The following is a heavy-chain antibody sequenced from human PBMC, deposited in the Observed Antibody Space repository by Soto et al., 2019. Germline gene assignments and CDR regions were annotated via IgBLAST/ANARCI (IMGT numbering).Heavy chain of an antibody. D-gene: IGHD2-21*01. V-gene: IGHV4-31*11. Sequence: SLTRVLYCSSASSAGYHWSWIRQHPGKGLEWIGYIYYSGSTYYNPSLKSRVTISVDTPKNPFSLKLSSVTAADTAVYYCARIPGSMPFDIWGQGTMVT. CDR3: ARIPGSMPFDI. CDR2: IYYSGST. CDR1: CSSASSAGYH. J-gene: IGHJ3*02.